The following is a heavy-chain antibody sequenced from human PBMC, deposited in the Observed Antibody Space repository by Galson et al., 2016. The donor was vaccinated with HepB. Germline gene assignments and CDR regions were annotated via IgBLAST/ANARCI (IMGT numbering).Heavy chain of an antibody. J-gene: IGHJ3*02. CDR2: IDAGNGNT. Sequence: SVKVSCKASGYTFISYGIQWVRQAPGQRLQWMGWIDAGNGNTKYSQKFQGRVTITRDTSARTAYMEQSSLRSEDTAIYYCARGMGYCSTTICYGALDIWGQGTMVTVSS. CDR3: ARGMGYCSTTICYGALDI. D-gene: IGHD2-2*01. CDR1: GYTFISYG. V-gene: IGHV1-3*01.